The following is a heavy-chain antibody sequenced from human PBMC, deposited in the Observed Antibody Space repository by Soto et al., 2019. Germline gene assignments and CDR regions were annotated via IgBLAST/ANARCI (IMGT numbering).Heavy chain of an antibody. J-gene: IGHJ6*03. V-gene: IGHV6-1*01. CDR2: TYYRSNWYN. D-gene: IGHD2-2*01. CDR1: GDSVSSNSAA. CDR3: VMLRSNCSSTSCYQHYYYMDV. Sequence: SQTLSLTCAISGDSVSSNSAAWNWSRQSQSRGHEWLGRTYYRSNWYNDYAVSVKSRITINPDTSKIRFSLQLNSVTPEDTAVYYCVMLRSNCSSTSCYQHYYYMDVWGKGTTVTVSS.